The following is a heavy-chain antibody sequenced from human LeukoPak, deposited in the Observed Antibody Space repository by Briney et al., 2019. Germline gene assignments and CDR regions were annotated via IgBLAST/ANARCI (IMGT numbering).Heavy chain of an antibody. Sequence: GGSLRLSCAAFGFTFSDYYMSWIRQAPGKGLEWVSYISSSGGTIQYADSVKGRFTISRDNAKNSLYLQMNSLRAEDTAVYYCARGHGNRGYEPRWFDYWGRGTLVTVSS. D-gene: IGHD5-12*01. CDR1: GFTFSDYY. V-gene: IGHV3-11*01. CDR2: ISSSGGTI. CDR3: ARGHGNRGYEPRWFDY. J-gene: IGHJ4*02.